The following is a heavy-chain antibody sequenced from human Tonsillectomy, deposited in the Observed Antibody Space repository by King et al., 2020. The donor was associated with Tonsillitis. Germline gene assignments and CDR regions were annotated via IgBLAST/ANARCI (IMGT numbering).Heavy chain of an antibody. V-gene: IGHV3-9*01. CDR2: ISWNSGNI. CDR1: GFTFDDYA. CDR3: AKEADIGSYVLSKYSQN. D-gene: IGHD1-26*01. Sequence: VQLVESGGGLVQPGRSLRLSCAISGFTFDDYAMHWVRQAPGKGLEWVSGISWNSGNIGYADSVKGRFTISRDNAKNSLYLQMNSLRAEDTALYYCAKEADIGSYVLSKYSQNWARAPWSPSPQ. J-gene: IGHJ1*01.